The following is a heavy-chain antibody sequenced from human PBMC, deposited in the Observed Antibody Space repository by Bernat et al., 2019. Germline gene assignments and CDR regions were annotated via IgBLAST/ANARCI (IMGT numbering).Heavy chain of an antibody. D-gene: IGHD6-19*01. CDR3: AREPPYISDLKFYAMDL. CDR1: GFTLNTYD. CDR2: INTAGQT. V-gene: IGHV3-13*01. Sequence: EVKLVVSGGGLVQPGGSLRLSCAASGFTLNTYDMHWVRQAAGKGLEWVSAINTAGQTFYPGSVKGRFTISRDNAENSLYLQMNSLGAGDTAVYYCAREPPYISDLKFYAMDLWGQGTTVTVSS. J-gene: IGHJ6*02.